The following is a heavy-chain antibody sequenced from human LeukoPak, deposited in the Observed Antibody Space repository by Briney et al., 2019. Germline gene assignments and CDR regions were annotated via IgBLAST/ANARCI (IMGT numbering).Heavy chain of an antibody. Sequence: GGSLRLSCAASGFTFSDYYMNWIRQAPGKGLEWVSYISSGGSAIFYADSVKGRFTDSRDNAKNTLYLQMNSLRAEDTAVYYCAASLPNIVVVPATKGPFGYWGQGALVTVSS. V-gene: IGHV3-11*01. CDR1: GFTFSDYY. D-gene: IGHD2-2*01. CDR3: AASLPNIVVVPATKGPFGY. CDR2: ISSGGSAI. J-gene: IGHJ4*02.